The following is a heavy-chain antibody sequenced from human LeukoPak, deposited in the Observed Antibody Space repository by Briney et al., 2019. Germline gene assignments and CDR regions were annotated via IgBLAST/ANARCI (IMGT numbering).Heavy chain of an antibody. Sequence: GGSLRLSCAASGFTFDDYAMHWVRQAPGKGLEWVSGISGNSGSIGYAASVKGRFTISRENAKNSLYLQMNSLRAEDTALYYCAKDLRDGYNINYFDYWGQGTLVTVSS. V-gene: IGHV3-9*01. CDR3: AKDLRDGYNINYFDY. D-gene: IGHD5-24*01. CDR2: ISGNSGSI. J-gene: IGHJ4*02. CDR1: GFTFDDYA.